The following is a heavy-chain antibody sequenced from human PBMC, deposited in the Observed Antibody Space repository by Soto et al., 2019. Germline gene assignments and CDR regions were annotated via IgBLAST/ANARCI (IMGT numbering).Heavy chain of an antibody. CDR3: VKDLAASGWFDP. CDR1: GFMFSGYA. J-gene: IGHJ5*02. Sequence: EVQLLESGGGLAQPGESLTLSCAASGFMFSGYAMSWVRQAPGKGLEWVSAVSNSGTSTSYADSVKGRFTISRDNSKNTPYLQMSSLGAEDTALYYGVKDLAASGWFDPWGHGTLVIVSS. CDR2: VSNSGTST. V-gene: IGHV3-23*01. D-gene: IGHD2-15*01.